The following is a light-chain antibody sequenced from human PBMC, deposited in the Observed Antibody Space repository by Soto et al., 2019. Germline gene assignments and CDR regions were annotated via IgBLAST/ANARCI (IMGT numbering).Light chain of an antibody. CDR3: QQYGSSPWT. V-gene: IGKV3-20*01. J-gene: IGKJ1*01. CDR2: GAS. CDR1: QGVGSNY. Sequence: EIVLTQSPGTLSLSPGERATLSCKASQGVGSNYLAWYQQKPGQAPRPLIYGASSRATGIPDRFSGSESGADFTLTISRLEPEDCAVYYCQQYGSSPWTFGQGTTVEIK.